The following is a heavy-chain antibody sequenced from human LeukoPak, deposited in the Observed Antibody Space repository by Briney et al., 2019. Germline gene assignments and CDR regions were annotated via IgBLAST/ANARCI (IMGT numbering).Heavy chain of an antibody. CDR2: IIPIFGTA. D-gene: IGHD6-6*01. J-gene: IGHJ4*02. V-gene: IGHV1-69*05. CDR1: GGTFSSYA. Sequence: SVKVSCKASGGTFSSYAISWVRHAPGQGLEWMGGIIPIFGTANYAQKFQGRVTITTDESTSTAYMELSSLRSEDTAVYYCASRRDSSSPHYFDYWGQGTLVTVSS. CDR3: ASRRDSSSPHYFDY.